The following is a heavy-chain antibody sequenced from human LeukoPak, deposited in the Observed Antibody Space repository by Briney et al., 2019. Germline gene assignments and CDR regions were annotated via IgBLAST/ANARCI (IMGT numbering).Heavy chain of an antibody. D-gene: IGHD5-12*01. J-gene: IGHJ6*02. CDR2: PSGGST. CDR3: ARRYSGYDLYYYYYGMDV. Sequence: PSGGSTSYAQKFQGRVTMTRDTSTSTVYMEPSSLRSEDTAVYYCARRYSGYDLYYYYYGMDVWGQGTTVTVSS. V-gene: IGHV1-46*01.